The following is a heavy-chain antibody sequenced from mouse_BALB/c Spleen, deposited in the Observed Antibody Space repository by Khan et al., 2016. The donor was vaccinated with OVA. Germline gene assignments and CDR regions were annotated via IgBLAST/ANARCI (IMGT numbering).Heavy chain of an antibody. D-gene: IGHD1-1*01. CDR3: VRRGNYYGSFYWYFDV. CDR2: IWTGGGT. CDR1: GFSLTSYD. J-gene: IGHJ1*01. Sequence: QVQLKESGPGLVAPSQSLSITCTVSGFSLTSYDISWIRQPPGKGLEWLGVIWTGGGTNSNSAFMSRLSISKDNSNSQVFLKMNSLQNDDTAMYYCVRRGNYYGSFYWYFDVWGAGTTVTVSS. V-gene: IGHV2-9-2*01.